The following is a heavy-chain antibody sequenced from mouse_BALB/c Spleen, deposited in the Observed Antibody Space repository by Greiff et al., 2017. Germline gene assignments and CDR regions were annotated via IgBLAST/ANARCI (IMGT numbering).Heavy chain of an antibody. V-gene: IGHV1-77*01. CDR2: IYPGSGST. Sequence: QVQLKQSGPELVKPGASVKMSCKASGYTFTDYVISWVKQRTGQGLEWIGEIYPGSGSTYYNEKFKGKATLTADKSSNTAYMQLSSLTSEDSAVYFCQGGLDYWGQGTTLTVSS. CDR1: GYTFTDYV. CDR3: QGGLDY. J-gene: IGHJ2*01.